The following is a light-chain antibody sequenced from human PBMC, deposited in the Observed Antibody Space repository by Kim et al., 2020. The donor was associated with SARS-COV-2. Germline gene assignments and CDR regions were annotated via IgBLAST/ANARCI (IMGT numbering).Light chain of an antibody. CDR1: ESISTW. V-gene: IGKV1-5*03. Sequence: DIQMTQSPSTVSASVGDRVTITCRASESISTWLAWYQQKPGKAPKLLIYKASSLQSGVPSTFSGSGSGTEFTLTISSLQPDDFATYYCQQYKSYPYTFGQGTKLEIQ. CDR2: KAS. CDR3: QQYKSYPYT. J-gene: IGKJ2*01.